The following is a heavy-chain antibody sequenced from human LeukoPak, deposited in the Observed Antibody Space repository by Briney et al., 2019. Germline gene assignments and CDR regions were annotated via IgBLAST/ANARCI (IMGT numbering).Heavy chain of an antibody. CDR3: ARDKEPVAVAERTIDY. CDR2: ISAYNGNT. CDR1: GYTFTSYG. Sequence: GASVKVSCKASGYTFTSYGISWVRQAPGQGLEWMGWISAYNGNTNYAQKLQGRVTMTTDTSTSTAYMELRSLRSDDTAVYYCARDKEPVAVAERTIDYWGQGTLVTVSS. V-gene: IGHV1-18*01. J-gene: IGHJ4*02. D-gene: IGHD6-19*01.